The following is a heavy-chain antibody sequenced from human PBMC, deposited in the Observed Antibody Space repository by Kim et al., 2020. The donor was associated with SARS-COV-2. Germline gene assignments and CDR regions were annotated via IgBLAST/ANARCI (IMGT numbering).Heavy chain of an antibody. CDR3: ARGDYYDTSGNYIDAFDV. Sequence: GGSLRLSCAASGFTFSSYWMSWVRQAPGKGLEWVANIKQDGSEKWYVDSVKGRFIISRDNAKNSLYLQMNSLRAEDTAVYHCARGDYYDTSGNYIDAFDVWGQGTMVTVSS. CDR2: IKQDGSEK. J-gene: IGHJ3*01. CDR1: GFTFSSYW. D-gene: IGHD3-22*01. V-gene: IGHV3-7*01.